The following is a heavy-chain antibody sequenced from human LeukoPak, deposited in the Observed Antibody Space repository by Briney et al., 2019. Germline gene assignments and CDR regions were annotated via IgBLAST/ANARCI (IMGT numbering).Heavy chain of an antibody. CDR2: ISAYNGNT. CDR1: GYTFTSYG. CDR3: ARVDTAGYCSGGSCRWFDP. D-gene: IGHD2-15*01. J-gene: IGHJ5*02. V-gene: IGHV1-18*01. Sequence: ASVKVSCKASGYTFTSYGISWVRQVPGQGLEWMGWISAYNGNTNYEQKLQGRVTMTTDTSTSTAYMELRSLRSDDTAVYYCARVDTAGYCSGGSCRWFDPWGQGTLVTVSS.